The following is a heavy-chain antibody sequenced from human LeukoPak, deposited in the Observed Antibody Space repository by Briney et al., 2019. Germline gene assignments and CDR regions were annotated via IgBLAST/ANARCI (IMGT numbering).Heavy chain of an antibody. CDR2: IWYDGSNK. CDR1: GFTFSNYG. CDR3: AKCYSGGSCYNPSLPSRTSSYYFDY. Sequence: GGSLRLSCAASGFTFSNYGMHWVRQAPGKGLEWVAGIWYDGSNKYYADSVKGRFTISRDNSKNTLYLQMNSLRAEDTAVYYCAKCYSGGSCYNPSLPSRTSSYYFDYWGQGTLVTVSS. V-gene: IGHV3-33*06. J-gene: IGHJ4*02. D-gene: IGHD2-15*01.